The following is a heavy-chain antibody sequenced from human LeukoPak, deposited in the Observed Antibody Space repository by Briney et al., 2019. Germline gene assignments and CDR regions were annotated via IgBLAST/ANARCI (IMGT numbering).Heavy chain of an antibody. D-gene: IGHD6-13*01. CDR2: TYYSGST. Sequence: SETLSLTCTVSGGSISSYYWSWIRQPPGKGLEWIGYTYYSGSTNYNPSLKSRVTISVDTSKNQFSLKLSSVTAADTAVYYCARTGASSSWTYFDYWGQGTLVTVSS. J-gene: IGHJ4*02. V-gene: IGHV4-59*01. CDR3: ARTGASSSWTYFDY. CDR1: GGSISSYY.